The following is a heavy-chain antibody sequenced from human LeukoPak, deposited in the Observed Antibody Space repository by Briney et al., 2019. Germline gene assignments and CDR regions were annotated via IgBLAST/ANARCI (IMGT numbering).Heavy chain of an antibody. V-gene: IGHV4-34*01. CDR2: INHSGST. CDR1: GGSFSGYY. D-gene: IGHD6-13*01. CDR3: ARVLYSSSWYLRY. Sequence: ASETLSLTCAVYGGSFSGYYWSWIRQPPGKGLEWIGEINHSGSTNYNPSLKSRVTISVDTSKNQFSLKLSSVTAADTAVYYCARVLYSSSWYLRYWGQGTLVTVSS. J-gene: IGHJ4*02.